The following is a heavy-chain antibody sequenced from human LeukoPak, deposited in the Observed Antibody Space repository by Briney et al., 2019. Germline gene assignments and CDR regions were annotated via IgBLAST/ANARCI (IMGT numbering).Heavy chain of an antibody. CDR2: IYYSGST. D-gene: IGHD3-10*02. J-gene: IGHJ5*02. CDR3: ASSVRGVAGLWDGFDP. CDR1: GGSISSYY. V-gene: IGHV4-59*01. Sequence: SETLSLTCTVSGGSISSYYWSWIRQPPGKGPEWIGYIYYSGSTNYNPSLRSRVTISVDTSKNQFSLKLSSVTAADTAVYYCASSVRGVAGLWDGFDPWGQGTLVTVSS.